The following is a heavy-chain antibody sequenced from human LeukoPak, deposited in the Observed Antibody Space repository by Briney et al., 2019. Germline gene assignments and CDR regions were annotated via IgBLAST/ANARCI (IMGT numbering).Heavy chain of an antibody. CDR3: ARESSEFHYYDSRLDY. J-gene: IGHJ4*02. D-gene: IGHD3-22*01. CDR1: GFTFSSHS. Sequence: GGSLRLSCAASGFTFSSHSMNWVRQAPGKGLEWVSSISSSSSYIYYADSVKGRFTISRDNAKNSLYLQMNSLRAEDTAVYYCARESSEFHYYDSRLDYWGQGTLVTVSS. CDR2: ISSSSSYI. V-gene: IGHV3-21*01.